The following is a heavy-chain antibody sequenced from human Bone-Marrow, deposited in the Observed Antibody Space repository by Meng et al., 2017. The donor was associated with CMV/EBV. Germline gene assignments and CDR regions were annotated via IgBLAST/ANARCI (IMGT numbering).Heavy chain of an antibody. V-gene: IGHV1-69*10. J-gene: IGHJ6*02. D-gene: IGHD6-13*01. CDR2: IIPILGIA. Sequence: SVKVSCKASGGTFSSYAISWVRQAPGQGLEWMGGIIPILGIASYAQKFQGRVTITADKSTSTAYMELSSLRSEDTAVYYCARDRPGSQAAAGLTDYGMYVWGQGTTVTVSS. CDR1: GGTFSSYA. CDR3: ARDRPGSQAAAGLTDYGMYV.